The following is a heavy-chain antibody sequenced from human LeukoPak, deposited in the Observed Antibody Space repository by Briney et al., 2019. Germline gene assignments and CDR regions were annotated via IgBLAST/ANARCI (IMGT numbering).Heavy chain of an antibody. CDR2: ISAYNGNT. CDR3: ARKYGDYEEDYFDY. J-gene: IGHJ4*02. CDR1: GYTFTSYG. D-gene: IGHD4-17*01. Sequence: ASVKVSCKASGYTFTSYGISWVRQAPGQGLEWMGWISAYNGNTNYAQKLQGRVTMTTDTSTSTAYMELSRLRSDDTAVYYCARKYGDYEEDYFDYWGQGTLVTVSS. V-gene: IGHV1-18*01.